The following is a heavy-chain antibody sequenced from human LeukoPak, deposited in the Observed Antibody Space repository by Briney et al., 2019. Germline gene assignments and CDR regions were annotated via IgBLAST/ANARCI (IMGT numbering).Heavy chain of an antibody. J-gene: IGHJ2*01. CDR2: IYSGGIT. V-gene: IGHV3-66*01. Sequence: GGSLRLSCAASRFIVNSNYMSWVRQAPGKGLEWVSVIYSGGITYYADSVKGRFTISRDTSKNTLYLQMNSLRAEDTAVYYCARVHSGYELYWYFDLWGRGTLVTVSS. CDR1: RFIVNSNY. D-gene: IGHD5-12*01. CDR3: ARVHSGYELYWYFDL.